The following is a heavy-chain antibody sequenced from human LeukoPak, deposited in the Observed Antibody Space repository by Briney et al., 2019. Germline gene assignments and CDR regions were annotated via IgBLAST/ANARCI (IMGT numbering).Heavy chain of an antibody. CDR1: GYIFTGYY. CDR2: INPNSGGT. CDR3: ARELWFGEFYFDY. D-gene: IGHD3-10*01. J-gene: IGHJ4*02. Sequence: ASVRVSCKPSGYIFTGYYMHWMRQAPGQGLEWMGWINPNSGGTNYAQKFQGRVTMTRDTFISTVYMDLSRLRSDDTAVYYCARELWFGEFYFDYWGQGTLVTVSS. V-gene: IGHV1-2*02.